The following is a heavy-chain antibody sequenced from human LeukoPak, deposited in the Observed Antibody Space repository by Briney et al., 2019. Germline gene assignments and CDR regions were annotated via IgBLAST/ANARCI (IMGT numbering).Heavy chain of an antibody. V-gene: IGHV1-69*04. Sequence: SVKVSCKASGGTFSSYAISWVRQAPGQGLEWMGRIIPILGIANYAQKFQGRVTITADKSTSTAYMELSSLRSEDTAVYYCARGSDSSGWYSGYWGQGTLVTVSS. CDR3: ARGSDSSGWYSGY. D-gene: IGHD6-19*01. CDR1: GGTFSSYA. CDR2: IIPILGIA. J-gene: IGHJ4*02.